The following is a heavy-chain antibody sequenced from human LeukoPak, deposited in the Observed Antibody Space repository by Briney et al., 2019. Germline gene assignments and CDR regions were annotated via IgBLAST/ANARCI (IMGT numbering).Heavy chain of an antibody. CDR1: GFTFRTYA. J-gene: IGHJ4*02. CDR2: IQQDGSHK. D-gene: IGHD1-26*01. V-gene: IGHV3-7*01. CDR3: ARDPAGAPYYDY. Sequence: GGSLRLSCAASGFTFRTYAMNWVRQAPGKGLEWVANIQQDGSHKNYLDSVKGRFTISRDNAKNSLSLEMNSLRAEDTAIYYCARDPAGAPYYDYWGQGTLVTVSS.